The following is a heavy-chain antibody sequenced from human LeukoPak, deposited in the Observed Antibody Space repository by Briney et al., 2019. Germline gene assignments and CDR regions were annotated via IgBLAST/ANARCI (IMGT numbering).Heavy chain of an antibody. D-gene: IGHD2-15*01. CDR3: AKTFCSGGSCYSGS. J-gene: IGHJ4*02. CDR2: ISGSGGST. CDR1: GFTFSSYA. V-gene: IGHV3-23*01. Sequence: GGSLRLSCAASGFTFSSYAMSWVRQAPGKGLEWVSAISGSGGSTYYADSVRGRFTISRDDAKNSLYLQMNSLRAEDTAVYYCAKTFCSGGSCYSGSWGQGTLVTVSS.